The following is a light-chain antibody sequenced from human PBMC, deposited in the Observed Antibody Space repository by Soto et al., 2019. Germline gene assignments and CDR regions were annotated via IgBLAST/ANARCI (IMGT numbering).Light chain of an antibody. V-gene: IGKV3-20*01. CDR2: GAS. CDR3: QQYAASPRT. CDR1: QSVSNNY. Sequence: EVVLTQSPGTLSLSPRERATLSCRASQSVSNNYLAWYQHKPGQAPRLLIYGASNRAPGIPDRFSGSGSGPDFTLTISRLEPEAFAVYYCQQYAASPRTFGQGALVEVK. J-gene: IGKJ1*01.